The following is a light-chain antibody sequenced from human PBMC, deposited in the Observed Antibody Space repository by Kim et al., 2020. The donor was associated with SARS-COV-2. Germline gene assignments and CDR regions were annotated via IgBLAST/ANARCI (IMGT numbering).Light chain of an antibody. CDR1: SGINVGTYR. CDR2: YKSDSDK. Sequence: LTGNLRSGINVGTYRIYWYQQKPGSPPQYLLRYKSDSDKQQGSGVPSRFSGSKDASANAGILLISGLQSEDEADYYCMIWYSSAWVFGGGTQLTVL. J-gene: IGLJ3*02. CDR3: MIWYSSAWV. V-gene: IGLV5-45*02.